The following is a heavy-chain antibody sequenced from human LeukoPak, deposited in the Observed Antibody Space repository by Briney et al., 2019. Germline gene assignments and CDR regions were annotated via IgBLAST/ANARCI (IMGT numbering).Heavy chain of an antibody. J-gene: IGHJ4*02. CDR1: GFTFSSNG. V-gene: IGHV3-48*01. D-gene: IGHD3-10*01. CDR3: ARANSLMVRGVISYFDS. Sequence: PGGSLRLSCAASGFTFSSNGMNWVRQAPGKGLDFIAYISSTGATIYYADSLKGRFTISRDNARNSLYLQMNSLRAEDTAVYFCARANSLMVRGVISYFDSWGQGTLVTVSS. CDR2: ISSTGATI.